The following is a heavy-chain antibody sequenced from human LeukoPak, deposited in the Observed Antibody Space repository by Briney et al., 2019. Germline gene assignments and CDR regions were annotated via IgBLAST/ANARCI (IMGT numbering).Heavy chain of an antibody. V-gene: IGHV3-23*01. J-gene: IGHJ4*02. D-gene: IGHD3-3*01. Sequence: PGGSLRLSCAASGFTFSSYAMSWVRQAPGKGLEWVSAISGSGGSTYYADSVKGRFTISRDNSKNTLYLQMNSLRAEDTAVYYCAEGGENDFWSGPFDYWGQGTLVTVSS. CDR3: AEGGENDFWSGPFDY. CDR1: GFTFSSYA. CDR2: ISGSGGST.